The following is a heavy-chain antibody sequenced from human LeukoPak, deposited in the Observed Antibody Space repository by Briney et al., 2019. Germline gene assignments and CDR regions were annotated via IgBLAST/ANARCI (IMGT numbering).Heavy chain of an antibody. CDR3: ARGKVVTMVRGVIITYFDY. D-gene: IGHD3-10*01. CDR1: GYSFTRYF. V-gene: IGHV1-46*01. CDR2: IIPSDGST. J-gene: IGHJ4*02. Sequence: GASVKVSCKASGYSFTRYFIHWVRQAPGQGLEWMGIIIPSDGSTSYAQKFQGRVTMTRDTSTSTVYMELSSLRSEDTAVYYCARGKVVTMVRGVIITYFDYWAREPWSPSPQ.